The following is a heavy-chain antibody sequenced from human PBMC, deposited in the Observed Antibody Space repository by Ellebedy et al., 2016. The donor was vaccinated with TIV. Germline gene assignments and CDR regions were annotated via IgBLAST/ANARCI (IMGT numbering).Heavy chain of an antibody. Sequence: GGSLRLXCEASGFTFSSYAMSWVRQAPGRRLEWVSAISGSGGSTHYVDSVRGRFTISRDNSKNTLYLQMTSLRAEDTAVYYCAKAPTAIFAHFYYYYYYMDVWGKGTTVTVSS. J-gene: IGHJ6*03. D-gene: IGHD2-21*02. V-gene: IGHV3-23*01. CDR2: ISGSGGST. CDR1: GFTFSSYA. CDR3: AKAPTAIFAHFYYYYYYMDV.